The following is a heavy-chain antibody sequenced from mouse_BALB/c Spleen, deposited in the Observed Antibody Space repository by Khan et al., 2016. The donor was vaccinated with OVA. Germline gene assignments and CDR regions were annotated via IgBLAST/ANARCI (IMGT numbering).Heavy chain of an antibody. CDR2: IDPSDTYT. V-gene: IGHV1-69*02. CDR1: GYTFTSYW. CDR3: ARSYYSGSSTWIAY. D-gene: IGHD1-1*01. Sequence: QVQLQQPGAELVKPGASVKLSCKASGYTFTSYWMHWMKQRPGQGLEWIGEIDPSDTYTNYNQNFKGKATLTVDKSSSTAYMQLSNLTSEDSAFYYCARSYYSGSSTWIAYWGQGTLVTVSA. J-gene: IGHJ3*01.